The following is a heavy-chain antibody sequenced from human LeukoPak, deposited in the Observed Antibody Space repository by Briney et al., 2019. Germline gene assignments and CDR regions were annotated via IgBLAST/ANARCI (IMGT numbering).Heavy chain of an antibody. D-gene: IGHD3-22*01. V-gene: IGHV4-61*01. CDR2: IYYSGST. CDR1: GGSISSGSYY. Sequence: KSSETLSLTCTVSGGSISSGSYYWSWIRQPPGKGLEWIGYIYYSGSTNYNPSLKSRVTISVDTSKNQFSLKLSSVTAADTAVYYCARAASNYDSSGYYFPHYYYYMDVWGKGTTVTISS. J-gene: IGHJ6*03. CDR3: ARAASNYDSSGYYFPHYYYYMDV.